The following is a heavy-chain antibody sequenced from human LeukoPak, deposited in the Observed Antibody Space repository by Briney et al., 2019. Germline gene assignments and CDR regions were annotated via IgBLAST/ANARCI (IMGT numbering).Heavy chain of an antibody. CDR2: IKSKTDGGTT. CDR1: GFTFINAW. CDR3: STSSGDESDF. Sequence: GGSLRLSCAASGFTFINAWMTWVRQAPGKGLEWVGRIKSKTDGGTTDYAAPVKGRFSISRDDSKNTLYLQMNSLKTEDTAVYCCSTSSGDESDFWGQGTLVTVSS. V-gene: IGHV3-15*01. J-gene: IGHJ4*02. D-gene: IGHD2-21*01.